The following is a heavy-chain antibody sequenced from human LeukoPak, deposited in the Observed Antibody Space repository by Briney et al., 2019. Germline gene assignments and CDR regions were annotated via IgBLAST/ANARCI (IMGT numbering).Heavy chain of an antibody. J-gene: IGHJ6*03. CDR3: ARDRRGIKSYYYYMDV. D-gene: IGHD5-24*01. CDR1: GGSFSGYY. V-gene: IGHV4-34*01. Sequence: PSETLSLTCAVYGGSFSGYYWSWIRQPPGKGLEWIGEINHSGSTNYNPSLKSRVTISVDTSKNQFSLKLSSVTAADTAVYYCARDRRGIKSYYYYMDVWGKGTTVTVSS. CDR2: INHSGST.